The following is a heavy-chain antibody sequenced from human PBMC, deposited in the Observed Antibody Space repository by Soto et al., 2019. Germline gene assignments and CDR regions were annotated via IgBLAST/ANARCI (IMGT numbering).Heavy chain of an antibody. CDR2: ITSSSAYT. J-gene: IGHJ4*02. V-gene: IGHV3-11*06. CDR3: ARLGGSVVPAAYVDY. D-gene: IGHD2-2*01. CDR1: GLTFSDYY. Sequence: QVQLVESGGGLVKPEGSLRLSCAASGLTFSDYYMSWIRQAPGKGLEWVSYITSSSAYTKYADSVKGRFTISRDNAKNSLHLPLNRLRAEHTAVYYCARLGGSVVPAAYVDYWGQRTLVAVSS.